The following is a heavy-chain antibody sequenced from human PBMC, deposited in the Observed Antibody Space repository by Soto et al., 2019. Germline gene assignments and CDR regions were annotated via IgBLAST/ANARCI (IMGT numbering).Heavy chain of an antibody. CDR1: GGSISSGGYY. Sequence: QVQLQESGPGLVKPSQTLSLTCTVSGGSISSGGYYCSWIRQHPGKGLEWIGYIYYSGSTYYNPSLKSRVTISVDPSKNQFSLKLSSVTAADTAVYYCASTGSSGYYYFLGYWGQGTLVTVSS. J-gene: IGHJ4*02. D-gene: IGHD3-22*01. CDR2: IYYSGST. V-gene: IGHV4-31*03. CDR3: ASTGSSGYYYFLGY.